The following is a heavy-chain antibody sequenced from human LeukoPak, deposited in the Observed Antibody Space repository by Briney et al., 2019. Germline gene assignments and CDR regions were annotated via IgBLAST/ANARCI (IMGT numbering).Heavy chain of an antibody. CDR2: INPNSGGT. Sequence: GASVKVSCKASGYTFTGYYMHWVRQAPGQGLEWMGWINPNSGGTNYAQKFQGRVTMTRDTSISTAYMELSRLRSDDTAVYYCARGGGWYQHAKQAGFYWGQGTLVTVSS. CDR1: GYTFTGYY. J-gene: IGHJ4*02. CDR3: ARGGGWYQHAKQAGFY. D-gene: IGHD6-19*01. V-gene: IGHV1-2*02.